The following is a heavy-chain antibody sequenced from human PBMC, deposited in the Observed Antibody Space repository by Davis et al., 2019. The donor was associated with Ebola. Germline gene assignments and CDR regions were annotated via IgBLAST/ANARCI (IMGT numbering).Heavy chain of an antibody. CDR1: GESFSGYS. Sequence: SETLSLTCGLYGESFSGYSWSWIRQPPGKGLEWIGEINHYGTTHYNASLKSRVTISGDKSKNQFSLTLSSVTAADTAVYYCARVVGNYGSWFDTWGQGTLVTVSS. J-gene: IGHJ5*02. D-gene: IGHD1-7*01. CDR2: INHYGTT. V-gene: IGHV4-34*01. CDR3: ARVVGNYGSWFDT.